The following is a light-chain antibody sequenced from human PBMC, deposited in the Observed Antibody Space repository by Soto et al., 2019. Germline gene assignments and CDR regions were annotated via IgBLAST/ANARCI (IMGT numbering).Light chain of an antibody. CDR2: DVS. J-gene: IGLJ2*01. Sequence: QSALTQPASVSGSPGQSITISCTGTSSDVGSYNYVSWYQQYPGKAPKLMIYDVSNRPSGVSYRFSGSKSGNTASLTISGLQAEDVADYYCSSSTTSSTHVVFGGGTKMTVL. V-gene: IGLV2-14*01. CDR1: SSDVGSYNY. CDR3: SSSTTSSTHVV.